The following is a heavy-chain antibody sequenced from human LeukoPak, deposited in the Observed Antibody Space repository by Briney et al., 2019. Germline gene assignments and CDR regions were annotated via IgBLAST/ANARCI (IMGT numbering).Heavy chain of an antibody. CDR3: ARGIVGEDYFDY. Sequence: SETLSLTCTVSGGSISSHYWSWIRQPPGKGLEWIGYIYYSGSTNYNPSLKSRVTISVDTSKNQFSLKLSSVTAADTAVYYCARGIVGEDYFDYWGQGTLVTVSS. D-gene: IGHD1-26*01. CDR1: GGSISSHY. CDR2: IYYSGST. V-gene: IGHV4-59*11. J-gene: IGHJ4*02.